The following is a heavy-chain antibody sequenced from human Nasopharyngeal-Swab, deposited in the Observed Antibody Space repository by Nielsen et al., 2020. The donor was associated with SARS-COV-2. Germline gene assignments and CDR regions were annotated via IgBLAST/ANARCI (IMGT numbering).Heavy chain of an antibody. CDR3: ARGGVVPWFDY. D-gene: IGHD3-3*01. CDR2: IYHSGST. CDR1: GGSISSGGYS. V-gene: IGHV4-30-2*01. Sequence: SETLSLTCAVSGGSISSGGYSWSWIRQPPGKGPEWIGYIYHSGSTYYNPSLKSRVTISVDRSKNQFSLKLSTVTAADTAVYYCARGGVVPWFDYWGQGTLVTVSS. J-gene: IGHJ4*02.